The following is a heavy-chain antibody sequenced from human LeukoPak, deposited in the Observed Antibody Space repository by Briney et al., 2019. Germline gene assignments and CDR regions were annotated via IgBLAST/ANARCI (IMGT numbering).Heavy chain of an antibody. V-gene: IGHV4-34*01. CDR1: GGAFRGYY. CDR2: INHSGST. Sequence: SETLSLTCAVYGGAFRGYYWAWIRQPPGKGLELIGEINHSGSTNYKPSLKSRVTIWLDTSKNQFSLKVNSVTAADTAVYYCARHGYGDYVGNWFDPWGQGALVTVSS. D-gene: IGHD4-17*01. CDR3: ARHGYGDYVGNWFDP. J-gene: IGHJ5*02.